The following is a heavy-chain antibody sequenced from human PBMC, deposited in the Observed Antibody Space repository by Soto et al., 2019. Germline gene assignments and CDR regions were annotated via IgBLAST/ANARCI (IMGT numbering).Heavy chain of an antibody. CDR3: AKKGKDYDFWSGYSPYMDV. Sequence: EVQLLESGGGLVQPGGSLRLSCAASGFTFSSDAMSWVRQAPGKGLEWVSAISGSGGSTYYADSVKGRFTISRDNSKNTLYLQMNSLRAEDTAVYYCAKKGKDYDFWSGYSPYMDVWGKGTTVTVSS. D-gene: IGHD3-3*01. J-gene: IGHJ6*03. CDR1: GFTFSSDA. CDR2: ISGSGGST. V-gene: IGHV3-23*01.